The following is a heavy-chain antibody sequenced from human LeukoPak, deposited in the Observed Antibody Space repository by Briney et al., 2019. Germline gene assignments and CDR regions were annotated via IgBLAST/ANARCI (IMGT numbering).Heavy chain of an antibody. D-gene: IGHD5-18*01. CDR3: ARDGASRYSYGLYYFDY. V-gene: IGHV3-7*03. CDR1: GFTFSSYW. J-gene: IGHJ4*02. Sequence: GGSLRLSCAASGFTFSSYWMSWVRQAPGKGLEWVANIKQDGSEKYYVDSVKGRFTISRDNAKNSLYLQMNSLRAEDTAVYYCARDGASRYSYGLYYFDYRGQGTLVTVSS. CDR2: IKQDGSEK.